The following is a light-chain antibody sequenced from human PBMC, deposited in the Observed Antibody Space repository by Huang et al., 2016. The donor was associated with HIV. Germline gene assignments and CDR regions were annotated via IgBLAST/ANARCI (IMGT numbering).Light chain of an antibody. CDR2: GAS. CDR3: HQYTKWPSWT. J-gene: IGKJ1*01. CDR1: QSVSSN. V-gene: IGKV3-15*01. Sequence: EIVMPQSPGTLTVSPGERATLSCRASQSVSSNLAWYQQKPGQTPRLLIYGASTRATGIPARFSGSGSGTEFTLTISSLQSEDFGVYYCHQYTKWPSWTFGQGTKVEIK.